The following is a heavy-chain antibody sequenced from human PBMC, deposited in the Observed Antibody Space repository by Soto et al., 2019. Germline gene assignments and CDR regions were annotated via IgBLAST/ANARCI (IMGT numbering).Heavy chain of an antibody. D-gene: IGHD2-15*01. CDR1: GFTFSSYG. J-gene: IGHJ4*02. CDR3: AKDRSVVVVAAALGY. Sequence: QVQLLESGGGVVQPGRSLRLSCAASGFTFSSYGMHWVRQAPGKGLEWVAVISYDGSNKYYADSVKGRFTISRDNSKNTLYLQMNSLRAEDTAVYYCAKDRSVVVVAAALGYWGQGTLVTVSS. V-gene: IGHV3-30*18. CDR2: ISYDGSNK.